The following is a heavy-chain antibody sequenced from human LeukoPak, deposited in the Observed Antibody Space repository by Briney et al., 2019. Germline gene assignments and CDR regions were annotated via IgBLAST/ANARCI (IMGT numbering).Heavy chain of an antibody. V-gene: IGHV3-7*01. CDR1: GFTFSSYW. J-gene: IGHJ5*02. CDR3: ARLVVPAATENWFDP. D-gene: IGHD2-2*01. Sequence: GGSLRLSCAASGFTFSSYWMSWVRQAPGKGLEWVANIKQGGSEKYYVDSVKGRFTISRDNAKNSLYLQMNSLRAEDTAVYYCARLVVPAATENWFDPWGQGTLVTVSS. CDR2: IKQGGSEK.